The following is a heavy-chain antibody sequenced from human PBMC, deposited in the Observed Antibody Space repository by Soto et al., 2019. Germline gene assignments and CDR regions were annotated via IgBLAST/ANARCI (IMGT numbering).Heavy chain of an antibody. Sequence: EVQLLESGGGLVQPGGSLRLSCAASGFTFSSYAMSWVRQAPGKGLEWVSAISSSSSYIYYADSVKGRFTISRDNAKNSLYLQMNSLRAEDTAVYYCARIGGSYDYVWGSYRYAFDYWGQGTLVTVSS. CDR2: ISSSSSYI. J-gene: IGHJ4*02. CDR1: GFTFSSYA. D-gene: IGHD3-16*02. V-gene: IGHV3-21*01. CDR3: ARIGGSYDYVWGSYRYAFDY.